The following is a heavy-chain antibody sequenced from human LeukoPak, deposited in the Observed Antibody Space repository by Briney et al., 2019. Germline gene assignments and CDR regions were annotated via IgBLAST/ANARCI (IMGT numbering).Heavy chain of an antibody. CDR3: ARVGSSSWYTRYYYYGMDV. J-gene: IGHJ6*02. V-gene: IGHV4-4*07. Sequence: SETLSLTCTVSGGSISSYYWSWIRQPAGKGLEGIGRIYTSGSTNYNPSLKSRVTMSVDTSKNQFSLKLSSVTAADTAVYYCARVGSSSWYTRYYYYGMDVWGQGTTVTVSS. CDR1: GGSISSYY. CDR2: IYTSGST. D-gene: IGHD6-13*01.